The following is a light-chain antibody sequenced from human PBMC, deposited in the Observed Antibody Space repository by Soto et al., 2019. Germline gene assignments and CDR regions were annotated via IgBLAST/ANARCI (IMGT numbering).Light chain of an antibody. CDR3: QKYNSAPWA. V-gene: IGKV1-27*01. Sequence: DIQMTQSPSSLSASVEDRVTITCRASQGISNYLAWYQQKPGKVPKLLIYAASTLLSGVPSRFSGSGSGTDFTLTIRSLQPEDVATYYCQKYNSAPWAFGQGTKVEIK. CDR2: AAS. J-gene: IGKJ1*01. CDR1: QGISNY.